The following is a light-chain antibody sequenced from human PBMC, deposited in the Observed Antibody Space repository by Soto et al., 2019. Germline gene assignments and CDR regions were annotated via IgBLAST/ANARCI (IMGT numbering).Light chain of an antibody. V-gene: IGLV2-8*01. CDR3: TSYAGRNNFYV. Sequence: QSALTQPPSASGSPGQSVTISCTGTSSDVGGHYFVSWYQQHPGKAPKLIIYEVSKRPSGVPDRFSGSKSGHTASLTVSGLQAEDEADYYCTSYAGRNNFYVFGTGIKLTVL. CDR2: EVS. CDR1: SSDVGGHYF. J-gene: IGLJ1*01.